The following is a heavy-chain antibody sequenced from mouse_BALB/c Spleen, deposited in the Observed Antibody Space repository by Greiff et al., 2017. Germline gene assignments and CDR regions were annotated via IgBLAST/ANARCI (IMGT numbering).Heavy chain of an antibody. V-gene: IGHV2-9-2*01. Sequence: VQGVESGPGLVAPSQSLSITCTVSGFSLTSYDISWIRQPPGKGLEWLGVIWTGGGTNYNSAFMSRLSISKDNSKSQVFLKMNSLQTDDTAIYYGVRGEVRVAYWGQGTLVTVSA. J-gene: IGHJ3*01. CDR3: VRGEVRVAY. CDR1: GFSLTSYD. CDR2: IWTGGGT.